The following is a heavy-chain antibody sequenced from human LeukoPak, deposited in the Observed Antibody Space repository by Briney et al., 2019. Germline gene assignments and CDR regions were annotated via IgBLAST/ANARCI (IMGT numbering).Heavy chain of an antibody. Sequence: SETLCLTCTVSGGSISGDHWNWIRQPPGKGLEWIGNIYYSGNTNYNPSLKSRVTISVDTSKNQFSLKLSSVTAADTAVYYCARRNDFDIWGQGTMVTVSS. V-gene: IGHV4-59*08. CDR1: GGSISGDH. CDR2: IYYSGNT. CDR3: ARRNDFDI. J-gene: IGHJ3*02.